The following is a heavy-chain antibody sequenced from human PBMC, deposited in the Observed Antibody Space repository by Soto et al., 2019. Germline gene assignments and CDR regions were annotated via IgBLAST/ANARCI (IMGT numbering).Heavy chain of an antibody. V-gene: IGHV1-69*13. J-gene: IGHJ3*02. Sequence: SVKVSCKASGGTFSSCAISWVRQAPGQGLEWMGGIIPIFGTANYAQKFQGRVTITADESTSTAYMELSSLRSEDTAVYYCARVRSRWGGSFDAFDIWGQGTMVTVSS. CDR3: ARVRSRWGGSFDAFDI. CDR1: GGTFSSCA. D-gene: IGHD1-26*01. CDR2: IIPIFGTA.